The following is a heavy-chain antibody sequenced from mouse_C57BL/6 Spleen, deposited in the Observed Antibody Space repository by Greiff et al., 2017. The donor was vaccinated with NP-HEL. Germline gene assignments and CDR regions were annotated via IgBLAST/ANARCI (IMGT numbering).Heavy chain of an antibody. CDR3: ARGFFTAVVLPHWYLDV. Sequence: QVQLQQPGAELVKPGASVKMSCKASGYTFTSYWITWVKQRPGQGLEWIGDIYPGSGSTNYNEKFKSKVTLTVDTSSSTAYMQLSSLTSEDSAVDYCARGFFTAVVLPHWYLDVWGTGTTVTVSS. V-gene: IGHV1-55*01. J-gene: IGHJ1*03. D-gene: IGHD1-1*01. CDR1: GYTFTSYW. CDR2: IYPGSGST.